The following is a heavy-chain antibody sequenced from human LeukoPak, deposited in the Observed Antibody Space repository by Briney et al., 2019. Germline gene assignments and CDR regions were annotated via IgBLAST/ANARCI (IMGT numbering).Heavy chain of an antibody. CDR2: IYSGGST. J-gene: IGHJ3*02. CDR1: GFTVSSNY. CDR3: ARGRSSWYGPLDAFDI. V-gene: IGHV3-53*01. D-gene: IGHD6-13*01. Sequence: GGSLRLSCAASGFTVSSNYMSWVRQAPGKGLEWVSVIYSGGSTYYADSVKGRFTISRDNSKNTLYLQMNSLRAEDTAVYYCARGRSSWYGPLDAFDIWGQGTMVTVSS.